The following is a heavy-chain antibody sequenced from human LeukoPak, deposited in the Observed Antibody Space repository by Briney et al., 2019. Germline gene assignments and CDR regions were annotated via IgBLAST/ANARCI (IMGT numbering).Heavy chain of an antibody. J-gene: IGHJ4*02. CDR3: ARDYDILTGRTFDY. D-gene: IGHD3-9*01. CDR1: GFTFRSYE. Sequence: PGGSLRLSCEDSGFTFRSYEMNWVRQAPGKGLEWVSYISSSGSTIYYADSVKGRFTISRDNAKNSLYLQMNSLRAEDTAVYYCARDYDILTGRTFDYWGQGTLVTVSS. V-gene: IGHV3-48*03. CDR2: ISSSGSTI.